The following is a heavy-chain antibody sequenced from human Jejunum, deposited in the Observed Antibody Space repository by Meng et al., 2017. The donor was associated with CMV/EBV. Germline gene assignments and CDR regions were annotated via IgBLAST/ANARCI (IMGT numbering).Heavy chain of an antibody. J-gene: IGHJ5*02. Sequence: GDTVSDYDINWVRQAAGQGLEGMGWMNPKFGTKRYAEKFQGRITLTRNTSISTAYMELTGLKSEDTAVYYCARKRSAIGGVWFDPWGQGTLVTVSS. CDR1: GDTVSDYD. D-gene: IGHD3-16*01. V-gene: IGHV1-8*03. CDR3: ARKRSAIGGVWFDP. CDR2: MNPKFGTK.